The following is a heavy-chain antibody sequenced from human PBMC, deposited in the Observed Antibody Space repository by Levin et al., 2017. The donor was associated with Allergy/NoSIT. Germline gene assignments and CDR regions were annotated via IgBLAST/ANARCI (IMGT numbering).Heavy chain of an antibody. D-gene: IGHD1-26*01. CDR2: IYYIGST. Sequence: SQTLSLTCTVSGGSISSYYWSWIRQPPGKGLEWIGYIYYIGSTNYNPSLKSRVTMSLDTSKNQFSLKLSSVTAADAGVYYCARDRVTVGTTNYYYGMDGWGQGTTVTVSS. CDR3: ARDRVTVGTTNYYYGMDG. V-gene: IGHV4-59*01. J-gene: IGHJ6*02. CDR1: GGSISSYY.